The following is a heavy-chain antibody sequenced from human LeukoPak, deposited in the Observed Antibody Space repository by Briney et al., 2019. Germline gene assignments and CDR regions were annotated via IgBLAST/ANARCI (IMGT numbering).Heavy chain of an antibody. CDR3: PRPPRYDFWGGPYHFEY. Sequence: GESLKISCKGSGYSFTSYWIGWVRQMPGKGLEWMGIIYPGDSDTRYSPSFQGQVTISADKSISTAYLQWSSLKASAPAMYYCPRPPRYDFWGGPYHFEYWGQGNLGTVSS. V-gene: IGHV5-51*01. D-gene: IGHD3-3*01. CDR2: IYPGDSDT. CDR1: GYSFTSYW. J-gene: IGHJ4*02.